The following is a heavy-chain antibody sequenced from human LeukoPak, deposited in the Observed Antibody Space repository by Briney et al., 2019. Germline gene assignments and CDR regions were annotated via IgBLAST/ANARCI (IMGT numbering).Heavy chain of an antibody. Sequence: PSETLSLTCTVSGGSISSYYWSWIRQPPGKGLEWIGYIYYSGSTNYNPSLKSRVTISVDTSKNQFSLKLSSVTAADTAVYYCARENYGDYYYYYYMDVWGKGTTVTVSS. D-gene: IGHD4-17*01. CDR1: GGSISSYY. V-gene: IGHV4-59*12. CDR3: ARENYGDYYYYYYMDV. CDR2: IYYSGST. J-gene: IGHJ6*03.